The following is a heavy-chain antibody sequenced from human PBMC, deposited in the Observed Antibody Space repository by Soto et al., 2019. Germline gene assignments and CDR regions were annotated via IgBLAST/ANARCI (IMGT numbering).Heavy chain of an antibody. V-gene: IGHV3-66*01. J-gene: IGHJ4*02. CDR1: GFTVSSNY. CDR2: IYSGGST. CDR3: GRDSGSGMSDY. D-gene: IGHD3-10*01. Sequence: GGSLRLSCAASGFTVSSNYMSWVRQAPGKGLEWVSVIYSGGSTYYADSVKGRFTISRDNSKNTLYLQMNSLRAEDTAVDYGGRDSGSGMSDYWGQGTLVTVSS.